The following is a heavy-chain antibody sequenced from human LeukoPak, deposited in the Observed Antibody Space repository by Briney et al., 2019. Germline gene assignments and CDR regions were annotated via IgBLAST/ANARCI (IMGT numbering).Heavy chain of an antibody. V-gene: IGHV3-30*02. Sequence: PGGSLRLSCAASGFTFSNYGMHWVRQAPGKGLEWVAFIWYDGSNKYYADSVKGRFTISRDDSTDTLFLQMNSLRLEDTAVYFCAKGARKHHYYGMDVWGRGTTVIVSS. CDR3: AKGARKHHYYGMDV. CDR2: IWYDGSNK. J-gene: IGHJ6*02. CDR1: GFTFSNYG.